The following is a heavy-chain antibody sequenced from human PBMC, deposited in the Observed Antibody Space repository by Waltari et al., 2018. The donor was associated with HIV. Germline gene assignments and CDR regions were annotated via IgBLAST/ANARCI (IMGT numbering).Heavy chain of an antibody. D-gene: IGHD3-10*01. CDR3: ARGSAGSGTYYRSRAFDI. J-gene: IGHJ3*02. V-gene: IGHV5-51*01. CDR1: GYTFSDHW. CDR2: VYGVDSDT. Sequence: EVQLAQSGAEVKKPGESLKISCKASGYTFSDHWIGWVRQMSGKGLEWMGIVYGVDSDTRYSPSIQGQVTISADKSITTAYLHWGSLQASDTAIYYCARGSAGSGTYYRSRAFDIWGQGTMVIVSS.